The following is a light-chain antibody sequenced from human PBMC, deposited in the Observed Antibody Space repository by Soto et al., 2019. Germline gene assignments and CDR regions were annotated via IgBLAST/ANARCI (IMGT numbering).Light chain of an antibody. J-gene: IGKJ1*01. CDR1: QSISSN. Sequence: EIVMTQSPATLSVSPGERATLSCRASQSISSNLAWYQQKPGQGPRLLIYDSSTRATGIPARFSGSGSETDITLTISSLQSEDFAVYYCQQYNNWLKGTFGQGTKVEIK. CDR3: QQYNNWLKGT. V-gene: IGKV3-15*01. CDR2: DSS.